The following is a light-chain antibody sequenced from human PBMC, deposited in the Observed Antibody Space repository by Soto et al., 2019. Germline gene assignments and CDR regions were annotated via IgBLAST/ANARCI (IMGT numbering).Light chain of an antibody. CDR3: SSYTSIRSYV. CDR2: EVS. J-gene: IGLJ1*01. CDR1: SSDVGSYNR. V-gene: IGLV2-18*02. Sequence: QSVLTQRPSVSGSPGQSVTISCTGTSSDVGSYNRVSWYQQPPGTAPKLMIYEVSNRPSGVPDRFAGSKSGNTASLTISGLQAVVLVVHHGSSYTSIRSYVFGTGRMVSVL.